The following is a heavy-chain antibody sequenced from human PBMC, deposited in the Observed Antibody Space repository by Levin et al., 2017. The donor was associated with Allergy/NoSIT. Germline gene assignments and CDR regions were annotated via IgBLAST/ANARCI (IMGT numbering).Heavy chain of an antibody. Sequence: PSETLSLTCKVSGGSISSGSYYWSWIRQPAAKGLEWIGRIYSSGSANYNPSLKSRVTISVDTSKNQFSLKLSSVTAADTAVYYCAGAEVGLEHWGQGTLVTVSS. CDR3: AGAEVGLEH. V-gene: IGHV4-61*02. D-gene: IGHD1-1*01. CDR2: IYSSGSA. J-gene: IGHJ4*02. CDR1: GGSISSGSYY.